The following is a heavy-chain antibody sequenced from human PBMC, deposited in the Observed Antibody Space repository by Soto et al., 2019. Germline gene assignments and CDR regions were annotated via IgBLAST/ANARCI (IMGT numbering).Heavy chain of an antibody. D-gene: IGHD3-3*01. Sequence: GESLKISCNGSGYKFAGYWIAWVRQMPGKGLELMGIIYPSDSDTRYRPSFQGQVTISADKSISSAYLQWSSLRASDTAMYYCARGGVSTRTFDYWGQGTPVTVSS. CDR1: GYKFAGYW. V-gene: IGHV5-51*01. CDR3: ARGGVSTRTFDY. J-gene: IGHJ4*02. CDR2: IYPSDSDT.